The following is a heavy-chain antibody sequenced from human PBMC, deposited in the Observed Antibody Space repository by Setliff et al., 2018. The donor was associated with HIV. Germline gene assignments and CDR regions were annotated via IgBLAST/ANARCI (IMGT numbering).Heavy chain of an antibody. Sequence: SVKVSCKASGYTFSSYAISWVRQAPGQGLEWMGGIIPIFGTANYAQKFQGRVTMTRNTSTSTAYMELSSLTSEDTAVYYCARPSVRMARNWYDFGYWGQGTLVTVS. D-gene: IGHD1-1*01. CDR2: IIPIFGTA. CDR3: ARPSVRMARNWYDFGY. CDR1: GYTFSSYA. V-gene: IGHV1-69*05. J-gene: IGHJ4*02.